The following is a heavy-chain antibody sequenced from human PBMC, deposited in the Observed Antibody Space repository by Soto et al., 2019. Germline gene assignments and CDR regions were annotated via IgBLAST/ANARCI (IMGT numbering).Heavy chain of an antibody. CDR2: ISSSSSYI. CDR1: GFTFSSYS. V-gene: IGHV3-21*01. CDR3: ARVGELGYCSSTSCYNYYGMDV. Sequence: PGGSLRLSCAASGFTFSSYSMNWVRQAPGKGLEWVSSISSSSSYIYYADSVKGRFTISRDNAKNSLYLQMNSLRAEDTAVYYCARVGELGYCSSTSCYNYYGMDVWGQGTTVTVSS. D-gene: IGHD2-2*02. J-gene: IGHJ6*02.